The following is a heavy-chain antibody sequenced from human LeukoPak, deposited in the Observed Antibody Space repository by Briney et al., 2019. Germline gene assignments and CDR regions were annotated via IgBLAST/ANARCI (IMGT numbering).Heavy chain of an antibody. D-gene: IGHD3-10*01. CDR1: GGSISSSSYY. V-gene: IGHV4-39*01. CDR2: IYYSGST. CDR3: ARHNARLRGWIGEVDF. Sequence: SETLSLTCTVSGGSISSSSYYWGWIRQPPGKGLEWIGSIYYSGSTYYNPSLKSRVTISVDTSKNQFSLKLSSVTAADTAVYYCARHNARLRGWIGEVDFWGQRALVTVSS. J-gene: IGHJ4*02.